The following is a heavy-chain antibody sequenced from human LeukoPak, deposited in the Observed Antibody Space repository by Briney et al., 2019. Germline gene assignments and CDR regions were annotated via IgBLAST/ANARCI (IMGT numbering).Heavy chain of an antibody. D-gene: IGHD6-6*01. CDR1: GGSISSYY. Sequence: PSETLSLTCTVSGGSISSYYWSWIRQPPGKGLEWIEYIYYSGSTNYNPSLKSRVTISVDTSKNQFSLKLSSVTAADTAVYYCARGISYSSSPHFDYWGQGTLVTVSS. V-gene: IGHV4-59*01. J-gene: IGHJ4*02. CDR2: IYYSGST. CDR3: ARGISYSSSPHFDY.